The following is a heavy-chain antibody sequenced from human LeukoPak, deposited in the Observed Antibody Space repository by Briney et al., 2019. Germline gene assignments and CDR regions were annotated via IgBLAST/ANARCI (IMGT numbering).Heavy chain of an antibody. Sequence: VASVKVSCKASGYTSTSPDINWVRQATGRGLEWLGWMNPRDHTGYAQKFQGRVTLTRDKSINTAYMELSSLRSEDTAVYYCARYTQHYGFDIWGQGTMVTVSA. CDR2: MNPRDHT. CDR1: GYTSTSPD. J-gene: IGHJ3*02. V-gene: IGHV1-8*01. CDR3: ARYTQHYGFDI. D-gene: IGHD3-3*02.